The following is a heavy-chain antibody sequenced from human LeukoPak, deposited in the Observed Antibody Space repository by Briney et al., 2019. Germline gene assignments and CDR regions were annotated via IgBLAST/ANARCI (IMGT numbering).Heavy chain of an antibody. CDR3: ARDVALTDYYYYGMDA. D-gene: IGHD7-27*01. J-gene: IGHJ6*02. CDR2: ISAYNGNT. Sequence: ASVKVSCKASGYTFTSYGISWVRQAPGQGLEWMGWISAYNGNTNYAQKLQGRVTMTTDTSTSTAYMELRSLRSDDTAVYYCARDVALTDYYYYGMDAWGQGTTVTVSS. V-gene: IGHV1-18*01. CDR1: GYTFTSYG.